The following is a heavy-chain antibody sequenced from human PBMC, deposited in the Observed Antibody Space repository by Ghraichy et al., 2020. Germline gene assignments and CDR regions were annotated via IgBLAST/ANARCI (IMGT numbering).Heavy chain of an antibody. CDR2: IIPIFGTA. V-gene: IGHV1-69*05. D-gene: IGHD3-10*01. CDR1: GGTFSSYA. Sequence: SVKVSCKASGGTFSSYAISWVRQAPGQGLEWMGGIIPIFGTANYAQKFQGRVTITTDESTSTAYMELSSLRSEDTAVYYCARVPPVLPGAGAGLMLFDIWGQGTMVTVSS. CDR3: ARVPPVLPGAGAGLMLFDI. J-gene: IGHJ3*02.